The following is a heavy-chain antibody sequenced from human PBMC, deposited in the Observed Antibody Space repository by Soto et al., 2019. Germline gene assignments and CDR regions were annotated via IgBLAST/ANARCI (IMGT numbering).Heavy chain of an antibody. CDR1: GGSFSGYY. CDR2: INHSGST. Sequence: PSETLSLTCAVYGGSFSGYYWSWIRQPPGKGLEWIGEINHSGSTNYNPSLKSRVTISVDTSKNQFSLKLSSVTAADTAVYYCARDPYYYDSSGYYYFYYYGMDVWGQGTTVTVS. J-gene: IGHJ6*02. CDR3: ARDPYYYDSSGYYYFYYYGMDV. V-gene: IGHV4-34*01. D-gene: IGHD3-22*01.